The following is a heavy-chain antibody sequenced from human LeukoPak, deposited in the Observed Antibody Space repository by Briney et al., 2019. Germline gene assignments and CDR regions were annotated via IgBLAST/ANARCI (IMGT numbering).Heavy chain of an antibody. CDR2: ISGSGGST. J-gene: IGHJ4*02. D-gene: IGHD1-26*01. V-gene: IGHV3-23*01. Sequence: GGSLRLSCAAAGFTFSSYAMSWVRQAPGKGLEWVSAISGSGGSTYYADSVKGRFTISRDNSKNTLYLQMNSLRAEDTAVYYCAKLPRRELLLFYYWGQGTLVTVSS. CDR1: GFTFSSYA. CDR3: AKLPRRELLLFYY.